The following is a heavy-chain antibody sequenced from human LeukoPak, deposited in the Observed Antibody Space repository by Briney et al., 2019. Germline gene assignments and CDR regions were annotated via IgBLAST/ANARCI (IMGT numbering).Heavy chain of an antibody. D-gene: IGHD3-10*01. CDR2: INPNSGGT. CDR1: GYTFTSYG. CDR3: ARADTILLWFGGSRSGYNWFDP. Sequence: ASVKVSCKASGYTFTSYGISWVRQAPGQGLEWMGWINPNSGGTNYAQKFQGRVTMTRDTSISTAYMELSRLRSDDTAVYYCARADTILLWFGGSRSGYNWFDPWGQGTLVTVSS. V-gene: IGHV1-2*02. J-gene: IGHJ5*02.